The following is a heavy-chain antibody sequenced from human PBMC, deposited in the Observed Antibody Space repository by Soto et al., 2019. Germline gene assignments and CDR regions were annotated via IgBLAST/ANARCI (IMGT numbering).Heavy chain of an antibody. Sequence: GGSLRLSCAASGFTFSSYWMSWVRQAPGKGLEWVANIKQDGSEKYYVDSVKGRFTIPRDNAKNSLYLQMNSLRAEDTAVYYCARDQYSSSWYYYYYMDVWGKGTTVTVSS. CDR2: IKQDGSEK. D-gene: IGHD6-13*01. J-gene: IGHJ6*03. CDR1: GFTFSSYW. CDR3: ARDQYSSSWYYYYYMDV. V-gene: IGHV3-7*01.